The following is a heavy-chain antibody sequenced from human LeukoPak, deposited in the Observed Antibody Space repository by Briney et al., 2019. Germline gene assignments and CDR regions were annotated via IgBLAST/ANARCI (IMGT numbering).Heavy chain of an antibody. D-gene: IGHD3-9*01. CDR3: AVTYDILTYTNWFDP. J-gene: IGHJ5*02. CDR2: INHSGST. Sequence: PGGSLRLSCAASGFTFNSYWMHWIRQPPGKGLEWIGEINHSGSTNYNPSLKSRVTISVDTSKNQFSLKLSSVTAADTAVYYCAVTYDILTYTNWFDPWGQGTLVTVSS. CDR1: GFTFNSYW. V-gene: IGHV4-34*08.